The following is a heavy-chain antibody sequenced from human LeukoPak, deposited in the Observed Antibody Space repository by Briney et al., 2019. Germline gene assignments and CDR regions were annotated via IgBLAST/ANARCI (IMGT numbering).Heavy chain of an antibody. V-gene: IGHV4-34*01. CDR2: INHSGST. J-gene: IGHJ6*03. CDR3: ARGNYDSSGWGYYYYYMDV. D-gene: IGHD3-22*01. Sequence: PSETLSLTCAVYGGSFSGYYWSWIRQPPGKGLEWIGEINHSGSTNYNPSLKSRVTISVDTSKNQFSLKLSSVTAADTAVYYCARGNYDSSGWGYYYYYMDVWGKGTTVTISS. CDR1: GGSFSGYY.